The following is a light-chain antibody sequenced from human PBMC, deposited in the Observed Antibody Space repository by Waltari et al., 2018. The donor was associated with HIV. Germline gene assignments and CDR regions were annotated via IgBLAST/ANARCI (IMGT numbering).Light chain of an antibody. V-gene: IGLV1-51*01. CDR2: DTN. J-gene: IGLJ3*02. Sequence: SVLTQPPSVSAAPGQKVTISCSGSSSNIGNNYVSWFQQLPGAAPRFLIYDTNQRPSGVPDRFSGSRSGTSATLGVSGLQPGDEADYYCGTWDTSLDAGVFGGGTKLTVL. CDR3: GTWDTSLDAGV. CDR1: SSNIGNNY.